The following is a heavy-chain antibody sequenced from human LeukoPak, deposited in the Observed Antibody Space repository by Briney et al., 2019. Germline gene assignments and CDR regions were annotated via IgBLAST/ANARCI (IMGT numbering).Heavy chain of an antibody. Sequence: GASVKVSCKASGYTFVTYGISWVRQAPGQGLEWMGWINPHTGDTKNAQKFHDRVTMTADPFTDTAYMELRSLRSDDTAVYYCARDDFDFDSWGQRTLVTVS. CDR3: ARDDFDFDS. CDR1: GYTFVTYG. CDR2: INPHTGDT. J-gene: IGHJ4*02. V-gene: IGHV1-18*01. D-gene: IGHD3/OR15-3a*01.